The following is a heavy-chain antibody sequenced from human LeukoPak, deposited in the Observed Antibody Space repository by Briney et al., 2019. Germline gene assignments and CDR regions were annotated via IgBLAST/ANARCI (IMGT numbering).Heavy chain of an antibody. D-gene: IGHD1-14*01. CDR3: ARGVEPLAANTLAY. V-gene: IGHV3-53*01. J-gene: IGHJ4*02. Sequence: PGGSLRLSCAASGITVITNDMTWVRQATGKGREWVSVLYSDGNTKYADSVQGRFTISRDNSKNTLYLEMNSLSPDDTAVYYCARGVEPLAANTLAYWGQGTLVTVSS. CDR2: LYSDGNT. CDR1: GITVITND.